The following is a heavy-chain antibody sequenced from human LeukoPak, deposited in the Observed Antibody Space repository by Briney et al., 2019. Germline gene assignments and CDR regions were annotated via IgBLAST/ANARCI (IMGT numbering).Heavy chain of an antibody. CDR3: ARDRIIVGATGNWFDP. CDR2: IYYSGST. Sequence: SETLSLTCTVSGGSISSYYWSWIRQPPGKGLEWIGYIYYSGSTNYNPSLKSRVTISVDTSKNQFALKLSSVTAADTAVYYCARDRIIVGATGNWFDPWGQGTLVTVS. J-gene: IGHJ5*02. V-gene: IGHV4-59*01. CDR1: GGSISSYY. D-gene: IGHD1-26*01.